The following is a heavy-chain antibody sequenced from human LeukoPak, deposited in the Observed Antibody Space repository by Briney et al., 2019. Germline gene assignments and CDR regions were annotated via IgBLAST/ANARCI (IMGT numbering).Heavy chain of an antibody. CDR3: ARDGGLSNNVCFLDY. CDR2: ISNTDSTI. CDR1: GFIFSSYE. J-gene: IGHJ4*02. Sequence: GGSLRLSCAGSGFIFSSYEMNWVRQAAGKGLEWVSYISNTDSTIYYADSVKGRFTISRDNAKNSLYLQMDSLRVEDTAVYYCARDGGLSNNVCFLDYWGQGTLVTVSS. V-gene: IGHV3-48*03. D-gene: IGHD2/OR15-2a*01.